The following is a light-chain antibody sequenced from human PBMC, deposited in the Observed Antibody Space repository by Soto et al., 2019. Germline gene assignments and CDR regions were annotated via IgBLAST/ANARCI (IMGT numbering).Light chain of an antibody. CDR3: QQYYNYST. V-gene: IGKV1-5*01. CDR1: QSIGNR. CDR2: DAS. Sequence: DLQMTQSPSTLSPSVGDRITISCRASQSIGNRLAWYQQKPGTAPKVLIYDASTLESGVPLRFSGSGSGTNFILTISSLQPDDFATYYCQQYYNYSTFGQGTKVDIK. J-gene: IGKJ1*01.